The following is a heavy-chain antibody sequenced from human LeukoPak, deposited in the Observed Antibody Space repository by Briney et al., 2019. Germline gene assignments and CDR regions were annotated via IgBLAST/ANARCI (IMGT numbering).Heavy chain of an antibody. CDR1: GYTFTSYD. Sequence: AASVKVSYKASGYTFTSYDINWVRQATGQGLEWMGIINPSGGSTSYAQKFQGRVTMTRDTSTSTVYMELSSLRSEDTAVYYCATNSGRIAAAGPGGAFDIWGQGTMVTVSS. J-gene: IGHJ3*02. D-gene: IGHD6-13*01. CDR3: ATNSGRIAAAGPGGAFDI. V-gene: IGHV1-46*01. CDR2: INPSGGST.